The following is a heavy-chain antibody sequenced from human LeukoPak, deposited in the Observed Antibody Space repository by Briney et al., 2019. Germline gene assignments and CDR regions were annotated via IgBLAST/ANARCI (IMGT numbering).Heavy chain of an antibody. D-gene: IGHD5-18*01. CDR1: GFTFSSCG. Sequence: GGSLRLSCAASGFTFSSCGMHWVRQAPGKGLEWVAVISYDGSNKYYADSVKGRFTISRDNSKNTLYLQMNSLRAEDTAVYYCASLVVDTAMSYWGQGTLVTVSS. J-gene: IGHJ4*02. CDR3: ASLVVDTAMSY. V-gene: IGHV3-30*03. CDR2: ISYDGSNK.